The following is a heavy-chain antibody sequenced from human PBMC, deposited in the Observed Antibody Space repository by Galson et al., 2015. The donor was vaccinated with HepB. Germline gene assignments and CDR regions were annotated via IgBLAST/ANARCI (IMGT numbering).Heavy chain of an antibody. CDR3: ARDSRLELRLNNYYYYGMDV. D-gene: IGHD1-7*01. CDR2: ISGYDGST. V-gene: IGHV1-18*01. CDR1: GYSFTSYG. J-gene: IGHJ6*02. Sequence: SVKVSCKASGYSFTSYGISWLRQAPGQGLEWMGWISGYDGSTNYPQTLQGRVIMTTDRSTNTGYMEVRRLRSDDTAIYYCARDSRLELRLNNYYYYGMDVWGQGTTVTVSS.